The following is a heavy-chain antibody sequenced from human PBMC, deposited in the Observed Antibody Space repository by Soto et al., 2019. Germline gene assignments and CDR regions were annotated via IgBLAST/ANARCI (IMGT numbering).Heavy chain of an antibody. CDR2: ISSSSSYI. Sequence: GGSLRLSCAASGFTFSSYSMNWVRQAPGKGLEWVSSISSSSSYIYYADSVKGRFTISRDNAKNSLYLQMNSLRAEDTAVYYCERDARIFRMDVWGQGNTVTVSS. J-gene: IGHJ6*02. CDR1: GFTFSSYS. V-gene: IGHV3-21*01. D-gene: IGHD2-15*01. CDR3: ERDARIFRMDV.